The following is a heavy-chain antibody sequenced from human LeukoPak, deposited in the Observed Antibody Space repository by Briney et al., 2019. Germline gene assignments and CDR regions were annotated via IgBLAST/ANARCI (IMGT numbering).Heavy chain of an antibody. Sequence: PGGSLRLSCAASGFTFSSYWMSWVRQAPGKGLEWVSSIGYGGADSHYADSVKGRFTISRDNSKNTLYLQLSSLRAEDTAVYYCARDPSYYYDSSGVNDAFDIWGQGTMVTVSS. J-gene: IGHJ3*02. CDR1: GFTFSSYW. D-gene: IGHD3-22*01. CDR3: ARDPSYYYDSSGVNDAFDI. V-gene: IGHV3-23*01. CDR2: IGYGGADS.